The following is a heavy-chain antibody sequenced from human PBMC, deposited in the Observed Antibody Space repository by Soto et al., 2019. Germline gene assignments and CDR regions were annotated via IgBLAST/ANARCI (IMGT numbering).Heavy chain of an antibody. Sequence: EVQLLESGGGLVQPGGSLRLSCAASGFTFSSYAMSWVRQAPGKGLEWVSAISGSGGSTYYADSVKGRFTISRDNSKNTLYLQMNRLRAEDTAVYYCAKSSDYYDFWSGYYKEGRKSWFDPWGQGTLVTFSS. J-gene: IGHJ5*02. CDR3: AKSSDYYDFWSGYYKEGRKSWFDP. D-gene: IGHD3-3*01. CDR1: GFTFSSYA. CDR2: ISGSGGST. V-gene: IGHV3-23*01.